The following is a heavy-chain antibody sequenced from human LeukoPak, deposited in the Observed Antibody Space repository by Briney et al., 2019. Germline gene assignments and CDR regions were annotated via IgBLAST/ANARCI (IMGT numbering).Heavy chain of an antibody. CDR3: ASFGAGYGSGSYYYYGMDV. D-gene: IGHD3-10*01. CDR1: GYTFTSYG. V-gene: IGHV1-18*01. J-gene: IGHJ6*02. CDR2: ISAYNGNT. Sequence: ASVKVSCKASGYTFTSYGISWVRQAPGQGLEWMGWISAYNGNTNYAQKLQGRVTMTTDTSTSTAYMELRSLRSDDTAVYYCASFGAGYGSGSYYYYGMDVWGQGTTVTVSS.